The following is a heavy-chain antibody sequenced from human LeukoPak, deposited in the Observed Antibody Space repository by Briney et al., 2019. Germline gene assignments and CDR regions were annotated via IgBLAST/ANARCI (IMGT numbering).Heavy chain of an antibody. Sequence: ASVKVSCKASGYSFTDYNIHWIRQAPGQGLEWMGWMNPNTGDTHFAQKFQGRVAMTSDTSISTAYMGMTRLQYDDTAVYYCARKAVDWGQGTLVTVSS. J-gene: IGHJ1*01. CDR3: ARKAVD. CDR2: MNPNTGDT. D-gene: IGHD6-19*01. V-gene: IGHV1-2*02. CDR1: GYSFTDYN.